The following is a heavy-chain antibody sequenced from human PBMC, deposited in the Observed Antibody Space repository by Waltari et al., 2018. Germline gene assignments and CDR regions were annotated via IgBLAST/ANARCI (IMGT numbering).Heavy chain of an antibody. Sequence: QLQLQESGPRLVRPSETLSLICRVSGVSITSNRHYWAWIRQSPGQGLEWIGTVSYSGTHHHSPSPKSRVSVTKKTSKNQVSLILGSVTAADMAVYYCATYIGASVGTAAFDVWGQGTMVTVSS. CDR3: ATYIGASVGTAAFDV. D-gene: IGHD5-12*01. J-gene: IGHJ3*01. CDR2: VSYSGTH. V-gene: IGHV4-39*01. CDR1: GVSITSNRHY.